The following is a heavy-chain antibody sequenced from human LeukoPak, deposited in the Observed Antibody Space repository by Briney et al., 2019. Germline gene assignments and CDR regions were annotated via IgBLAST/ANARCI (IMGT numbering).Heavy chain of an antibody. Sequence: GSLRLSCAASGFTFSSYAMHWVRQAPGKGLEYVSAISSNGGSTYYANSVKGRFTISRDNSKNTLYLQMGSLRAEDMAVYYCARVADFYGGTVDYWGQGTLVTVSS. D-gene: IGHD4-23*01. V-gene: IGHV3-64*01. J-gene: IGHJ4*02. CDR2: ISSNGGST. CDR3: ARVADFYGGTVDY. CDR1: GFTFSSYA.